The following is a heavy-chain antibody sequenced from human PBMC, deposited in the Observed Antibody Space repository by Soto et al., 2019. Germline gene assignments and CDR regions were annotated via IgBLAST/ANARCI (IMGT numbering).Heavy chain of an antibody. J-gene: IGHJ4*02. CDR1: GGSISSYY. CDR2: IYYSGST. D-gene: IGHD5-12*01. CDR3: ARLDIVATTGLDY. V-gene: IGHV4-59*01. Sequence: SETLSLTCTVSGGSISSYYWSWIRQPPGKGLEWIGYIYYSGSTNYNPSLKSRVTISVDTSKNQFSLKLSSVTAADTAVYYCARLDIVATTGLDYWGQGTLVPSPQ.